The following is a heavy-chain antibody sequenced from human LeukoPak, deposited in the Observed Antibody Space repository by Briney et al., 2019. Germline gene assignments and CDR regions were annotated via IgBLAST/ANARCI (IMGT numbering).Heavy chain of an antibody. V-gene: IGHV3-21*01. J-gene: IGHJ4*02. CDR3: ARDHGFLMVRYFDY. CDR2: ISSSSSYI. D-gene: IGHD3-10*01. CDR1: GFTFSSYS. Sequence: GSLRLSCAASGFTFSSYSMNWVRQAPGKGLEWVSSISSSSSYIYYADSVKGRFTISRDNAKNSLYLQMNSLRAEDTAVYYCARDHGFLMVRYFDYWGQGTLVTVSS.